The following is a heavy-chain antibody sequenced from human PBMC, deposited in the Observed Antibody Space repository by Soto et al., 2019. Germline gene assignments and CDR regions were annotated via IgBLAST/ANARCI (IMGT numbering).Heavy chain of an antibody. J-gene: IGHJ3*02. Sequence: SETLSLTCTVSSGSISSGGYYWSWIRQHPGKGLEWIGYIYYSGSTYYNPSLKSRVTISVDTSKNQFSLKLSSVTAADTAVYYCARGGYFIIGSCYHNSFDIWCTALMVTVSS. CDR1: SGSISSGGYY. V-gene: IGHV4-31*03. D-gene: IGHD2-15*01. CDR3: ARGGYFIIGSCYHNSFDI. CDR2: IYYSGST.